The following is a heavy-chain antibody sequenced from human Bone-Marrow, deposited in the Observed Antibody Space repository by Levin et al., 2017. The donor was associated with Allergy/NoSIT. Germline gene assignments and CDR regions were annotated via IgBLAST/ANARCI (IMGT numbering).Heavy chain of an antibody. Sequence: GGSLRLSCAASGFTFSSYAMSWVRQAPGKGLEWVSAISGSGGSTYYADSVKGRFTISRDNSKNTLYLQMNSLRAEDTAVYYCAKDQGPFYSSGWPPSAMDVWGKGTTVTVSS. D-gene: IGHD6-19*01. V-gene: IGHV3-23*01. CDR3: AKDQGPFYSSGWPPSAMDV. J-gene: IGHJ6*04. CDR2: ISGSGGST. CDR1: GFTFSSYA.